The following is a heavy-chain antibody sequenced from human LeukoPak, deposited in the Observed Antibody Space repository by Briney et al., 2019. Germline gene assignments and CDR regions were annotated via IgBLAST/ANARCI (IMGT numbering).Heavy chain of an antibody. CDR2: IIPTFGRA. D-gene: IGHD1-1*01. CDR1: GGTFSSEA. J-gene: IGHJ5*02. Sequence: SVKVSCKASGGTFSSEAFIWVRQAPGQGLKWMGGIIPTFGRADYAQKFQDIVTITTDESTSTVYMELSSLRSEDTAVYYCARGETILNWFDPWGQGTLVTVSS. V-gene: IGHV1-69*05. CDR3: ARGETILNWFDP.